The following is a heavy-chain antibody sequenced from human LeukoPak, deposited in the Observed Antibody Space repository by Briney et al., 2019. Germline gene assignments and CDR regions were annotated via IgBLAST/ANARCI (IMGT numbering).Heavy chain of an antibody. CDR1: GYTFTSYG. D-gene: IGHD3-9*01. V-gene: IGHV1-18*01. CDR2: ISAYNGNT. CDR3: ARTYYDILTGYYTPDY. J-gene: IGHJ4*02. Sequence: ASVKVSCKASGYTFTSYGISWVRQAPGQGLEWMGWISAYNGNTNYAQKLQGRVTMTTDTSTSTAYMELRSLRSDDTAVYYCARTYYDILTGYYTPDYWGQGTLVTVSS.